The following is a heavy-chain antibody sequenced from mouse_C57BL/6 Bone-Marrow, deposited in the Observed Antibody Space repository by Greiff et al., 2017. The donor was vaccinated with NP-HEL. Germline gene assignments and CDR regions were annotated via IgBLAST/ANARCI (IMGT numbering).Heavy chain of an antibody. Sequence: EVQLQQPGPVLVKPGASVKMSCKASGYTFTDYYMNWVKQSPGKSLEWIGVINPYNGGTSYNQKFKGKATLTVDKSSSTAYMELNSLTSEDSAVYCGARGGLFDDWGQGTTLTVSS. V-gene: IGHV1-19*01. CDR2: INPYNGGT. CDR3: ARGGLFDD. J-gene: IGHJ2*01. CDR1: GYTFTDYY.